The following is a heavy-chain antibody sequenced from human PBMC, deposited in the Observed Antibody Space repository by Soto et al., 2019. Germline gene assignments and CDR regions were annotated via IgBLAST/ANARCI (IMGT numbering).Heavy chain of an antibody. Sequence: GASVKISCKASGGTFSSYAISWVRQAPGQGLEWMGGIIPIFGTANYAQKFQGRVTITADESTSTAYMELSSLRSEDTAVYYCARWFRGDYYGMDVWGQGTTVTVSS. J-gene: IGHJ6*02. CDR2: IIPIFGTA. CDR1: GGTFSSYA. CDR3: ARWFRGDYYGMDV. V-gene: IGHV1-69*13. D-gene: IGHD3-10*01.